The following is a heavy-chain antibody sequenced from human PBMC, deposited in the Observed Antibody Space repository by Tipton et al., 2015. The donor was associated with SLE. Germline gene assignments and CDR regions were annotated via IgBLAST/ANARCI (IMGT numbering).Heavy chain of an antibody. Sequence: TLSLTCTVSGGSISSSSYYWGWIRQPPGKGLEWIGSIYYSGSTNYNPSLKSRVTISVDTSKNEFSLKLSSVTAADTAVYHCARAHRVSRGLDVWGKGTTVTVSS. CDR2: IYYSGST. CDR3: ARAHRVSRGLDV. V-gene: IGHV4-39*07. J-gene: IGHJ6*04. CDR1: GGSISSSSYY. D-gene: IGHD6-13*01.